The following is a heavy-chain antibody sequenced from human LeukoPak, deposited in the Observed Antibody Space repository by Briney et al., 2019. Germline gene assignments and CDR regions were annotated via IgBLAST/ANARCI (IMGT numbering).Heavy chain of an antibody. D-gene: IGHD4-23*01. Sequence: PGGSLRLSCAASGFTFSSYGMSWVRQAPGKGLEWVSAVSGSGGSTYYADSVKGRFTISRDNSKNTLYLQMNSLRAEDTAVYYCANVVNPYFDYWGQGTLVTVSS. V-gene: IGHV3-23*01. CDR3: ANVVNPYFDY. CDR2: VSGSGGST. CDR1: GFTFSSYG. J-gene: IGHJ4*02.